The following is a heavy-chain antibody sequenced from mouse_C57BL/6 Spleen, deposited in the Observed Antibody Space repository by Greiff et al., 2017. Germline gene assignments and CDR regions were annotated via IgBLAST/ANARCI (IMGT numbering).Heavy chain of an antibody. CDR3: TTRVLLRYRGFAY. CDR1: GFNIKDDY. V-gene: IGHV14-4*01. CDR2: IDPENGDT. D-gene: IGHD1-1*01. Sequence: EVQLQQSGAELVRPGASVKLSCTASGFNIKDDYMHWVKQRPEQGLEWIGWIDPENGDTEYASKFQGKATITADTSSNTAYLQLSSLTSEDTAVYYCTTRVLLRYRGFAYWGQGTLVTASA. J-gene: IGHJ3*01.